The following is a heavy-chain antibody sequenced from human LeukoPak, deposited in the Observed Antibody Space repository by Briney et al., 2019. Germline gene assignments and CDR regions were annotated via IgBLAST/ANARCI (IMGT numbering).Heavy chain of an antibody. Sequence: PGGSLRLSCAASGFTFSSYSMHWVRQAPGKGLEWVAVISHDSSNKFYTGSVRGRFSISRDNSKNTLYLQMSSLKVEDTAVYYCQTGGHHDFWSGYSDGEFDYWGQGTPVTVSS. CDR2: ISHDSSNK. D-gene: IGHD3-3*01. CDR1: GFTFSSYS. J-gene: IGHJ4*02. V-gene: IGHV3-30-3*01. CDR3: QTGGHHDFWSGYSDGEFDY.